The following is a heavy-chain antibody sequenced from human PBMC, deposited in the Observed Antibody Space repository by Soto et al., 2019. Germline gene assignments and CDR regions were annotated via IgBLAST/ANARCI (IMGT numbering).Heavy chain of an antibody. CDR3: ARESYGSGNWYFDL. CDR1: GFTFSSYG. D-gene: IGHD3-10*01. J-gene: IGHJ2*01. V-gene: IGHV3-33*01. CDR2: IWYDGSNK. Sequence: ESGGGVVQPGRSLRLSCAASGFTFSSYGMHWVRQAPGKGLEWVAVIWYDGSNKYYADSVKGRFTISRDNSKNTLYLQMNSLRAEDTAVYYCARESYGSGNWYFDLWGRGTLVTVSS.